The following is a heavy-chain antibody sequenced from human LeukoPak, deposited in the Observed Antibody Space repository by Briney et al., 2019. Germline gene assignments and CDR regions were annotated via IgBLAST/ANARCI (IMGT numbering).Heavy chain of an antibody. J-gene: IGHJ4*02. Sequence: GASVKVSCKASGYTFTSYGISWVRQAPGQGLEWMGWISAYNGNTNYAQKLQGRVTMTTDTSTSTAYMELRSLRSDDTAVYYCARGRIFGVVKYYFDYWGQGTLVTVSS. V-gene: IGHV1-18*01. CDR2: ISAYNGNT. CDR1: GYTFTSYG. CDR3: ARGRIFGVVKYYFDY. D-gene: IGHD3-3*01.